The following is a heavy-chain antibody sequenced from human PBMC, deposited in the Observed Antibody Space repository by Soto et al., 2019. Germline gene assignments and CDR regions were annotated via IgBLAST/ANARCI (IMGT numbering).Heavy chain of an antibody. CDR2: ISGSGGST. CDR3: AKSGTHYGDYYFDY. V-gene: IGHV3-23*01. CDR1: GFTFSSYA. J-gene: IGHJ4*02. Sequence: EVQLLESGGGLVQPGGSLRLSCAASGFTFSSYAMSWVRQAPGKGLEWVSAISGSGGSTYYADSVKGRFTISRANSKNTLYLEMTSLRAEDRAVYYCAKSGTHYGDYYFDYWGQGTLVTVSS. D-gene: IGHD4-17*01.